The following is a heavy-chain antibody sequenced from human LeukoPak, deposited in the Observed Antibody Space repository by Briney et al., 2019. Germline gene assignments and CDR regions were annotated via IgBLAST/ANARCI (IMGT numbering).Heavy chain of an antibody. CDR1: GYTFTSYG. Sequence: ASVKVSCKASGYTFTSYGISWVRQAPGQGLEWMGWISAYNGNTNYAQKLQGRVTMTTDTSTSTAYMELRSLRSGDTAVYYCARGMATSSSWSPAPGYWGQGTLVTVSS. D-gene: IGHD6-13*01. CDR3: ARGMATSSSWSPAPGY. J-gene: IGHJ4*02. CDR2: ISAYNGNT. V-gene: IGHV1-18*01.